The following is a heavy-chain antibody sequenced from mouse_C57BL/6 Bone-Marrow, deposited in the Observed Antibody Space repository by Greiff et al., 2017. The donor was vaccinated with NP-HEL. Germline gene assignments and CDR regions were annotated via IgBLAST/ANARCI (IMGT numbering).Heavy chain of an antibody. V-gene: IGHV1-50*01. CDR3: ARSVHPYYAMDY. CDR2: IDPSDSYT. Sequence: QVQLQQPGAELVKPGASVKLSCKASGYTFTSYWMQWVKQRPGQGLEWIGEIDPSDSYTNYNQKFKGKATLTVDTSSSTAYMQLSSLTSEDSAVYYCARSVHPYYAMDYWGQGTSVTVSS. J-gene: IGHJ4*01. CDR1: GYTFTSYW.